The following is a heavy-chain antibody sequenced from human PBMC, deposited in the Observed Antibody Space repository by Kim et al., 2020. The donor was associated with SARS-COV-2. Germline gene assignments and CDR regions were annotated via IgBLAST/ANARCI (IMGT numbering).Heavy chain of an antibody. J-gene: IGHJ6*02. CDR2: IYYSGST. Sequence: SETLSLTCTVSGGSISSYYWSWIRHPPGKGLEWIGYIYYSGSTNYNPSLKSRVTISVDTSKNQFSLKLSSVTAADTAVYYCARRADGGNYYYYGMDVWGQGTTVTVSS. CDR1: GGSISSYY. CDR3: ARRADGGNYYYYGMDV. V-gene: IGHV4-59*08.